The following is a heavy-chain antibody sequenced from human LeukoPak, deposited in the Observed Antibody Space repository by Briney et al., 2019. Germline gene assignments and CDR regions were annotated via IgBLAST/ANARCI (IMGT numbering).Heavy chain of an antibody. CDR3: ARRSYSGKDFDY. V-gene: IGHV5-51*01. CDR2: IYPGDSDT. CDR1: GYNFSSYW. J-gene: IGHJ4*02. D-gene: IGHD4-23*01. Sequence: GESLKISCKGSGYNFSSYWIGWVRQMPGKGLEGMGIIYPGDSDTKYSPSFQGQVTISADKSICTAYLQWSSLKASDTALYYCARRSYSGKDFDYWGQGTLVTVSS.